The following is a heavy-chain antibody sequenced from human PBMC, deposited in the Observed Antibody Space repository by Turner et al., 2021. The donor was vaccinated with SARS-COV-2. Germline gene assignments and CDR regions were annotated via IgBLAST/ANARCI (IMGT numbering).Heavy chain of an antibody. J-gene: IGHJ4*02. CDR3: ARDYGDFYFDY. Sequence: VQLLESGGGLTHLGGSRGLPCAASGFIVSSNYMSWVRQAPGKGLEWVSVIYSGGSTYYADSVKGRFTISRDNSKNTLYLQMNSLRAEDTAVYYCARDYGDFYFDYWGQGTLVTVSS. D-gene: IGHD4-17*01. V-gene: IGHV3-53*01. CDR2: IYSGGST. CDR1: GFIVSSNY.